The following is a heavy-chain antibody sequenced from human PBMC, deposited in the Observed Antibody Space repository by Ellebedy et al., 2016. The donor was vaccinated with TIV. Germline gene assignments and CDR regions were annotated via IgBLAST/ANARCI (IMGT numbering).Heavy chain of an antibody. CDR2: LHYTGKT. V-gene: IGHV4-59*01. Sequence: MPSETLSLTCTVSGGFINNNYWNWIRQPPGKRLEWIGHLHYTGKTDYNPSLKSRFTMSVETSKTQFSLKLSSVTAAETAVYYCARGLSAAFQFDPWGQGILVSVSS. J-gene: IGHJ5*02. D-gene: IGHD2-2*01. CDR1: GGFINNNY. CDR3: ARGLSAAFQFDP.